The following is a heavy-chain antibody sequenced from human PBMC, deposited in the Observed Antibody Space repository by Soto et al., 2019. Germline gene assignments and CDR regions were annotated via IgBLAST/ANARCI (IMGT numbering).Heavy chain of an antibody. J-gene: IGHJ6*02. V-gene: IGHV1-18*01. CDR3: AKMEVWFGELTSYYYYYGMDV. CDR1: GYTFTRYG. D-gene: IGHD3-10*01. CDR2: ISAYNGNT. Sequence: ASVKVSCKASGYTFTRYGISWVRQAPGQGLEWMGWISAYNGNTNYAQKLQGRVTMTTDTSTSTAYMELRSLRSDDTAVYYCAKMEVWFGELTSYYYYYGMDVWGQGTTVTVSS.